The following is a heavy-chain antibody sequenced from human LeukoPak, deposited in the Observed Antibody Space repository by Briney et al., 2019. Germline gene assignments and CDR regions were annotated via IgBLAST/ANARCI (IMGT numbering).Heavy chain of an antibody. J-gene: IGHJ4*02. V-gene: IGHV4-4*09. Sequence: SETLSLTCTVSGDSISGYYWSWIRQPPGKGLEWIGYIYTSGSTNYNPSLQSRVTISVDTSKSRFPLKLGSVTAADTAVYFCARQFSSSSSFDYWGQGTLVTVSS. CDR3: ARQFSSSSSFDY. D-gene: IGHD6-6*01. CDR1: GDSISGYY. CDR2: IYTSGST.